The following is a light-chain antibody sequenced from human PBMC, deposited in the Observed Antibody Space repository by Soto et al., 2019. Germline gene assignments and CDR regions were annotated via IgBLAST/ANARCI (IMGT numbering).Light chain of an antibody. Sequence: QSVLTQPASVSGSPGQSITISCPGTSSDVGGYNFVSWYQQHPGKAPKLMIYDVSDRPSGVSNRFSGSKSGNTASLTISGLQAEDEADYYCSSYPSSFYVFGTGTKVTVL. CDR3: SSYPSSFYV. CDR2: DVS. CDR1: SSDVGGYNF. J-gene: IGLJ1*01. V-gene: IGLV2-14*01.